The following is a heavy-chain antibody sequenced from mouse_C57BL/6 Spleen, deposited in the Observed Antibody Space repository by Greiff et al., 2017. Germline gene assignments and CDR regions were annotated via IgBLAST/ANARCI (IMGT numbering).Heavy chain of an antibody. J-gene: IGHJ1*03. CDR2: ISSGGSYT. CDR1: GFTFSSYG. D-gene: IGHD1-1*01. CDR3: ARRYYGSSYEYFDV. V-gene: IGHV5-6*01. Sequence: EVQRVESGGDLVKPGGSLKLSCAASGFTFSSYGMSWVRQTPDKRLEWVATISSGGSYTYYPDSVKGRFTISRDNAKNTLYLQMSSLKSEDTAMYYCARRYYGSSYEYFDVWGTGTTVTVSS.